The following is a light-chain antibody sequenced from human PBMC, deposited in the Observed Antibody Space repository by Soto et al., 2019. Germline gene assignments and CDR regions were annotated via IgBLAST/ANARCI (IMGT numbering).Light chain of an antibody. J-gene: IGKJ3*01. CDR3: QQYYSTQFN. CDR1: QSVLHSSNNKDY. CDR2: WAS. V-gene: IGKV4-1*01. Sequence: DIVMTQSPDSLAVSLGERATIYCKSSQSVLHSSNNKDYLAWYQQKPGQSPKLLIYWASTRESGVTDRFSGSGSETEFTLTISSLQAEDVEVYYCQQYYSTQFNFGTGTKVNI.